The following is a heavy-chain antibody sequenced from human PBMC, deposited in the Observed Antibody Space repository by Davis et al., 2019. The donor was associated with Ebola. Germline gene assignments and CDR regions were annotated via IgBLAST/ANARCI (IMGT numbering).Heavy chain of an antibody. D-gene: IGHD3-3*01. CDR3: AKDRYDFWTGYNPMVLRGMDV. CDR2: ISYDGSNK. V-gene: IGHV3-30*04. CDR1: GFTFSGFA. J-gene: IGHJ6*02. Sequence: GGSLRLSCSASGFTFSGFAMHWVRQAPGKGLEWVAVISYDGSNKYYADSVKGRFTISRDNSKNTLYLQMNSLRAEDSAVFYCAKDRYDFWTGYNPMVLRGMDVWGQGTTVTVSS.